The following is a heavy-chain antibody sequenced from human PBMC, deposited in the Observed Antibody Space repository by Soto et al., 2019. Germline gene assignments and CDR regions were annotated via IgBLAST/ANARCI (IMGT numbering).Heavy chain of an antibody. V-gene: IGHV1-18*01. CDR2: ISAYNGNT. J-gene: IGHJ6*02. Sequence: GASVKVSCKASCYTFSSYGISWVRQAPGQGLEWMGWISAYNGNTNYAQKLQGRVTMTTDTSTSTAYMELRSLRSDDTAVYYCARNPSSNYDILTGAPRYYYGMDVWGQGTTVTVSS. CDR3: ARNPSSNYDILTGAPRYYYGMDV. CDR1: CYTFSSYG. D-gene: IGHD3-9*01.